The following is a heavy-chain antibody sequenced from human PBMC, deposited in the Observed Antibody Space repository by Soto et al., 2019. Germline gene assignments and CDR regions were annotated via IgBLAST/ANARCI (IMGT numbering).Heavy chain of an antibody. CDR2: INAGNGNT. D-gene: IGHD6-19*01. CDR1: GYTFTSYA. Sequence: QVQLVQSGAEVKKPGASVKVSCKASGYTFTSYAMHWVRQAPGQRLEWMGWINAGNGNTKYSQKFQGRVTITRDTSASTAYMELSSLRSEDTAVYYCARVRSSGWSEGGKYYYYYGMDVWGQGTTVTVSS. J-gene: IGHJ6*02. CDR3: ARVRSSGWSEGGKYYYYYGMDV. V-gene: IGHV1-3*01.